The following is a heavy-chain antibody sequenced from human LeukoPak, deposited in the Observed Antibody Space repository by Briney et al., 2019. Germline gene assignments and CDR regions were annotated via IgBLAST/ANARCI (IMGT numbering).Heavy chain of an antibody. CDR3: ARERYYYDSSGYYSRPGHNWFDP. D-gene: IGHD3-22*01. V-gene: IGHV1-69*13. CDR1: GGTFSSYA. Sequence: PVKVSCKASGGTFSSYAISWVRQAPGQGLEWMGGIIPIFGTANYAQKFQGRVTITADESTSTAYMELSSLRSEDTAVYYCARERYYYDSSGYYSRPGHNWFDPWGQGTLVTVSS. J-gene: IGHJ5*02. CDR2: IIPIFGTA.